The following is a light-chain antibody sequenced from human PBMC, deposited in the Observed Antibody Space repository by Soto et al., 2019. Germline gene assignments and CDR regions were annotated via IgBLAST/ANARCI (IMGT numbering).Light chain of an antibody. CDR3: CSYAGSSTPVV. CDR2: EGS. J-gene: IGLJ2*01. Sequence: QSALTQPASVSGSPGQSITISCTGTSSDVGSDNLVSWYQQHPGKAPKLMIYEGSKRPSGVSNRFSGSKSGNTASLTISGLQAEDEADYYCCSYAGSSTPVVFGGGTQLTVL. CDR1: SSDVGSDNL. V-gene: IGLV2-23*01.